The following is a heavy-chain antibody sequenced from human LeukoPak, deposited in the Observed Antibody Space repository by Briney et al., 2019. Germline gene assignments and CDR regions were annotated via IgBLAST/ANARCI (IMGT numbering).Heavy chain of an antibody. CDR3: ARDDLFDI. CDR1: GGSISSGGYS. V-gene: IGHV4-31*03. Sequence: SQTLSLTCTVSGGSISSGGYSWSWFRNHPGKGLEWIGYIYYSGSTYYNPSLKSRVTISVDTSKNQFSLKLSSVTAADTAVYYCARDDLFDIWGQGTMVTVSS. J-gene: IGHJ3*02. CDR2: IYYSGST.